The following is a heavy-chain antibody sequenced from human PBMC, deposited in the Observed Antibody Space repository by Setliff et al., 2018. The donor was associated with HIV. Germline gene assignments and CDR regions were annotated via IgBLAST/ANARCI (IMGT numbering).Heavy chain of an antibody. D-gene: IGHD6-6*01. CDR2: IYISGST. J-gene: IGHJ4*02. CDR3: ARHSDIAARRTYFDY. V-gene: IGHV4-4*09. CDR1: GGSFSGSFSPYY. Sequence: SETLSLTCAVYGGSFSGSFSPYYWNWIRQPPGKGLEWIGYIYISGSTNYNPSLKSRVTISVDTSKNQFSLKLSSVTAADTAVYYCARHSDIAARRTYFDYWGQGTLVTVSS.